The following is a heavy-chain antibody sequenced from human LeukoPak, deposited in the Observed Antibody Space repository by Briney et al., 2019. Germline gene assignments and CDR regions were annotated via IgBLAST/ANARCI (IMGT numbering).Heavy chain of an antibody. CDR2: IYPGDSDT. D-gene: IGHD6-19*01. J-gene: IGHJ5*02. V-gene: IGHV5-51*01. Sequence: GESLQISCKGSGYRFTSYWIGWVRQMPGKGLEWMGIIYPGDSDTRYSPSFQGQVTISADNSISTAYLQWSSLKASDTVMFYCAREAGMGWFDPWGQGTLVTVSS. CDR1: GYRFTSYW. CDR3: AREAGMGWFDP.